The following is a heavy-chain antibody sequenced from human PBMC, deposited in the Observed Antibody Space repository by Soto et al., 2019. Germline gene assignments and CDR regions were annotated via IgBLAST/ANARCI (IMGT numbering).Heavy chain of an antibody. Sequence: QVQLQESGPGLVEPSGTLSLTCAVSLVSISSGNWWSWVRQPPGRGLEYIGEISHRGTTNYNPSLESRLTISLDASKNQFALKLTSVTAAVTAVYYWATKNVPTPGKYWGQGTRVIGSS. CDR3: ATKNVPTPGKY. J-gene: IGHJ4*02. D-gene: IGHD2-2*01. CDR1: LVSISSGNW. CDR2: ISHRGTT. V-gene: IGHV4-4*02.